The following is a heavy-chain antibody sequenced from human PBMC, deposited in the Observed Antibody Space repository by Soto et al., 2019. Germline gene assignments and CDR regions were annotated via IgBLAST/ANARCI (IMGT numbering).Heavy chain of an antibody. CDR2: ISGSGGST. CDR3: AKGDYFDCSCYCHPRPSFSY. CDR1: GFTFSSYP. V-gene: IGHV3-23*01. D-gene: IGHD3-22*01. Sequence: GGSLRLSCAASGFTFSSYPMSWVRQAPGKGLEWVSAISGSGGSTYYADSVKGRFTISRDNSKNTLYLQMNSLRAEDTAVYYCAKGDYFDCSCYCHPRPSFSYWGQGTLVTVSS. J-gene: IGHJ4*02.